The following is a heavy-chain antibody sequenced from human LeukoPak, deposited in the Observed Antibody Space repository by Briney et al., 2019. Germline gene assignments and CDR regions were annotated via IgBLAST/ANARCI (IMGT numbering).Heavy chain of an antibody. V-gene: IGHV4-30-4*08. CDR1: GGSISSGDYY. J-gene: IGHJ4*02. Sequence: PSETLSRTCTVSGGSISSGDYYWSWIRQPPGKGQEWIGYIYYSGSTYYNPSLKSRVTISVDTSKNQFSLKLSSVTAADTAVYYCARSHRPRRDGYSMIDYWGQGTLVTVSS. CDR3: ARSHRPRRDGYSMIDY. D-gene: IGHD5-24*01. CDR2: IYYSGST.